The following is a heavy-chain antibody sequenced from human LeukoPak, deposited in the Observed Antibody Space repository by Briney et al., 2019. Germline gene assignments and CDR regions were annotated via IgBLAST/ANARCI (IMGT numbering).Heavy chain of an antibody. CDR1: GFTFSSYW. D-gene: IGHD6-19*01. CDR2: INSDGSIR. J-gene: IGHJ4*02. Sequence: GGSLRLSCVVSGFTFSSYWMHWVRQAPGQGLVWVSHINSDGSIRTYADSVKGRFTISRDNAKNTLYLQMNSLRAEDTAVYYCARLSSSGWYYFVSWGQGALVTVSS. V-gene: IGHV3-74*01. CDR3: ARLSSSGWYYFVS.